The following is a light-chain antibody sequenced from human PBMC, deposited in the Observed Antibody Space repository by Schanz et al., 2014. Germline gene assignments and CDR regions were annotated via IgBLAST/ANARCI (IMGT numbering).Light chain of an antibody. CDR1: QSVSTY. CDR3: QQRRSWPQT. CDR2: DAS. Sequence: EIVLTQSPATLSLSPGERATLSCRASQSVSTYLAWYQQKPGQAPRLLIYDASNRATGIPARFSGSGSGTDFTLTISSLEPEDFAVYYCQQRRSWPQTFGQGTKVKIK. V-gene: IGKV3-11*01. J-gene: IGKJ1*01.